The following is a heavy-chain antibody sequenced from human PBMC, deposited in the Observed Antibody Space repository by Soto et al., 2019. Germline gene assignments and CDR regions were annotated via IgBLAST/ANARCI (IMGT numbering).Heavy chain of an antibody. CDR2: IYSGGST. CDR1: GFTVSSNY. V-gene: IGHV3-53*01. D-gene: IGHD4-17*01. CDR3: ARGFYGGNRFSYWYFDL. J-gene: IGHJ2*01. Sequence: PGGSLRLSCAASGFTVSSNYMSWVRQAPGKGLEWVSVIYSGGSTYYADSVKGRFTISRDNSKNTLYLQMNSLRAEDTAVYYCARGFYGGNRFSYWYFDLWGRGTLVTVS.